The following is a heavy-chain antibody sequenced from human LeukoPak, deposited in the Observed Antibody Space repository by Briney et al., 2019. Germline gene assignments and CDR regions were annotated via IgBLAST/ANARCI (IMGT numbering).Heavy chain of an antibody. CDR1: GGSISSSNW. V-gene: IGHV4-4*02. CDR3: ARGGYSSEGWFDP. Sequence: SGTLSLTCAVSGGSISSSNWWSWVRQPPGKGLEWIGSIYYSGSTNYNPSLKSRVTISVDTSKNQFSLKLSSVTAADTAVYYCARGGYSSEGWFDPWGQGTLVTVSS. CDR2: IYYSGST. J-gene: IGHJ5*02. D-gene: IGHD6-19*01.